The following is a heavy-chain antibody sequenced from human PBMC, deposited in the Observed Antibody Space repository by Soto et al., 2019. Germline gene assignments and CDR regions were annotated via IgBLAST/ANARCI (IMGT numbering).Heavy chain of an antibody. CDR2: IYYSGNT. Sequence: SETLSLTCSVSGASISSHYWGWIRQPPGKGLEWIGYIYYSGNTNYNPSLKSRVTISVDTSKNQFSLKLSSVTAADTAVYYCARERGANSHFDYWGHGTLVTVSS. D-gene: IGHD1-26*01. V-gene: IGHV4-59*11. CDR3: ARERGANSHFDY. J-gene: IGHJ4*01. CDR1: GASISSHY.